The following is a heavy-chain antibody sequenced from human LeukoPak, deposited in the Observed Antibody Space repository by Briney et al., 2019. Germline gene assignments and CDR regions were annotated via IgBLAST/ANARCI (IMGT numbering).Heavy chain of an antibody. V-gene: IGHV3-30*18. CDR2: ISYDGSNK. D-gene: IGHD3-22*01. CDR1: GFAFSTYG. J-gene: IGHJ4*02. CDR3: AKDHFDSSGCPDY. Sequence: GGSLRLSCAASGFAFSTYGMHWVRQAPGKGLEWVAVISYDGSNKFYAGSVKGRFTISRDNSHNTLYLQMNSLRAEDTAAYYCAKDHFDSSGCPDYWGQGTLVTVSS.